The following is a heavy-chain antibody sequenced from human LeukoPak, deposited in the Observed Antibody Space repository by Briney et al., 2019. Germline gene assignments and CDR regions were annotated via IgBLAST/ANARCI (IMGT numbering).Heavy chain of an antibody. Sequence: SETLSLTCTVSGDSMSSSYWNWIRQPPGKGLEWIGHIYYTGSTNYNPSLKSRVAISVDMSKNQFSLNLSSVTPADTAVYYCARGVGWLPDSWGQGTLVTVSS. CDR2: IYYTGST. V-gene: IGHV4-59*01. CDR3: ARGVGWLPDS. D-gene: IGHD5-24*01. CDR1: GDSMSSSY. J-gene: IGHJ4*02.